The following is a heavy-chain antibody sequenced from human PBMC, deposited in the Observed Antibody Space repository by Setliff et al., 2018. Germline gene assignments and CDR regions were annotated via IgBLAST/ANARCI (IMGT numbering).Heavy chain of an antibody. D-gene: IGHD2-15*01. Sequence: ASVKVSCKASGYTFTGYYFHWVRQAPGQGLEWMGGFDFEDGETIYAHKFQGRVTMTEDTSTDTAYMELSSLRSEDTAVYYCARERATIVVEPDQAFFHHWGQGTLVTVSS. J-gene: IGHJ1*01. CDR1: GYTFTGYY. CDR3: ARERATIVVEPDQAFFHH. V-gene: IGHV1-24*01. CDR2: FDFEDGET.